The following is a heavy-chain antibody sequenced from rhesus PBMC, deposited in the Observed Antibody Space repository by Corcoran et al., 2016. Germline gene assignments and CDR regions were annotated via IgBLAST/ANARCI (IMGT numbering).Heavy chain of an antibody. CDR3: ATGGFTTYRDN. D-gene: IGHD2-27*01. CDR2: LEGNIYAS. J-gene: IGHJ4*01. V-gene: IGHV4-80*01. Sequence: QVQLRESGPGLVKPSETLSLTCPVFGVPLSNSWWAWIRQPPGEGREWIGDLEGNIYASHHKHSLKSRVSISKDASKNQFSRRRTPRTVADTAIYYCATGGFTTYRDNWGQGVLVTVSS. CDR1: GVPLSNSW.